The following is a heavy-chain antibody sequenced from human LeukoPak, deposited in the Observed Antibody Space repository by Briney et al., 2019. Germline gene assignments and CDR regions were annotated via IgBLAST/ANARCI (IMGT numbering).Heavy chain of an antibody. D-gene: IGHD2-21*01. CDR2: IYPGDSKT. CDR3: ATYYRAPGRYYFDY. Sequence: GESLKISCLGSGYTFTTYWIAWVRQMPGKGLEWVGIIYPGDSKTIYSPSFQGQVTMSVDKSISTAYLQWSSLKASDSAIYYCATYYRAPGRYYFDYWGQGTMVTVSS. V-gene: IGHV5-51*01. J-gene: IGHJ4*02. CDR1: GYTFTTYW.